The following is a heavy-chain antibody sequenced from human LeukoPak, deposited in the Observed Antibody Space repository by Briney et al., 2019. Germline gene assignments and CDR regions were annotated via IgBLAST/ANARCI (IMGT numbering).Heavy chain of an antibody. CDR2: IRQDGSEV. CDR3: GRNEVDY. J-gene: IGHJ4*02. Sequence: GGSLRLSCAVSGLTFSNFRMSWVRQAPGKGLEWVAHIRQDGSEVFYVDSVKGRFTIIRGNAKSSLYLQMSSLRAEDTAVYFCGRNEVDYCGRGTLVTVSS. V-gene: IGHV3-7*01. CDR1: GLTFSNFR.